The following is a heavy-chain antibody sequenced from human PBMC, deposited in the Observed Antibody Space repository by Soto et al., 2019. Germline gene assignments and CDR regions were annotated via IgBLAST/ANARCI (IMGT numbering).Heavy chain of an antibody. CDR3: APRLGYGDG. V-gene: IGHV4-30-4*01. CDR2: IYYSGST. Sequence: QVQLQESGPGLVKPSQTLSLTCTVSGGSISSGDYYWSWIRQPPGKGLEWIGYIYYSGSTYYNPSLQGRVTISVDTAKDQVSLKVSSWAGGGTAVYYWAPRLGYGDGWGQGTTVTVSS. D-gene: IGHD3-16*01. J-gene: IGHJ6*01. CDR1: GGSISSGDYY.